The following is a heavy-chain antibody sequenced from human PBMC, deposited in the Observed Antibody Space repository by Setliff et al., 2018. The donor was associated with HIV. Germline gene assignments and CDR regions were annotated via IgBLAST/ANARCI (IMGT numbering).Heavy chain of an antibody. CDR3: AKTSRVREYNSPFDS. Sequence: GGSLRLSCAASGFTFSGYSMTWVRQAPGKGLEWVSVIYSDGSNTYYADSVKGRFTISRDNSKSTLYLQMNSLRAEDTAIYYCAKTSRVREYNSPFDSWGQGTLVTVSS. D-gene: IGHD3-10*01. V-gene: IGHV3-23*03. CDR2: IYSDGSNT. CDR1: GFTFSGYS. J-gene: IGHJ4*02.